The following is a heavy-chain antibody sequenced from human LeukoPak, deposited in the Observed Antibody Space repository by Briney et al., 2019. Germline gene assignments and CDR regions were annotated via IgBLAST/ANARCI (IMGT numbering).Heavy chain of an antibody. V-gene: IGHV3-74*01. Sequence: GGSLRLSCAASGFTFSNYWMHWVRQAPGKGLVWVSRINSDGSSTSYADSVKGRFTISRDDAKNTLYLQMNSLRAEDTAVYYCARYYYDSSGYYYFDYWGQGTLVTVSS. CDR1: GFTFSNYW. D-gene: IGHD3-22*01. CDR2: INSDGSST. CDR3: ARYYYDSSGYYYFDY. J-gene: IGHJ4*02.